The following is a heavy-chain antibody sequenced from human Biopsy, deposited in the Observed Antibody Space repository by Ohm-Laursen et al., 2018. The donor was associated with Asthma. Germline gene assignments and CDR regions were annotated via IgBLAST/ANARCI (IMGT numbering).Heavy chain of an antibody. J-gene: IGHJ4*02. D-gene: IGHD4/OR15-4a*01. CDR2: ISFDGTNR. CDR1: GFSFSNYG. V-gene: IGHV3-30*18. CDR3: AKGVDDYYFDS. Sequence: SSLRLSCAATGFSFSNYGMHWVRQAPGKGLDWVAVISFDGTNRNYTDSVKGRFTISRDNSRNTLYLHMSSLRPEDTAVYYCAKGVDDYYFDSWGQGALVTVSS.